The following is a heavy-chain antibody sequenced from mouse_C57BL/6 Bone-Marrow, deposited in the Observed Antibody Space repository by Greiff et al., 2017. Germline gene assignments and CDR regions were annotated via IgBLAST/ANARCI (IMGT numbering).Heavy chain of an antibody. Sequence: VQLQQPGTELVKPGASVKLSCKASGYTFTSYWMHWVKQRPGQGLEWIGNINPSNGGTNYNEKFKSKATLTVDKSSSTAYMQLSSLTSEDSAVXYCARSGPYYYGSSYVAYWGQGTLVTVSA. CDR2: INPSNGGT. J-gene: IGHJ3*01. CDR3: ARSGPYYYGSSYVAY. D-gene: IGHD1-1*01. V-gene: IGHV1-53*01. CDR1: GYTFTSYW.